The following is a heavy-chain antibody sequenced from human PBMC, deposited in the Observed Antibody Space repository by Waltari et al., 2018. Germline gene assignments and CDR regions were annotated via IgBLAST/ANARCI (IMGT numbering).Heavy chain of an antibody. CDR3: ARAYSSGWLGLDY. J-gene: IGHJ4*02. V-gene: IGHV3-21*01. Sequence: EVQLVESGGGLVKPGGSLRRSCAAPGFTFRSYTFTWLRTAPGKGLEWVSSISSSSSYIYYADSVKGRFTISRDNAKNSLYLQMNSLRAEDTAVYYCARAYSSGWLGLDYWGQGTLVTVSS. CDR1: GFTFRSYT. CDR2: ISSSSSYI. D-gene: IGHD6-19*01.